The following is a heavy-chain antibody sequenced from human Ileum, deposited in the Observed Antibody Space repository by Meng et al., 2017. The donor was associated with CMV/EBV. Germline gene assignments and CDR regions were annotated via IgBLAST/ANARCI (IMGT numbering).Heavy chain of an antibody. CDR2: IYYSGSP. V-gene: IGHV4-30-4*08. J-gene: IGHJ4*02. Sequence: QLPLQAPGQGWGKPSQTLSLTCTFPGGSITSGNYYWSWIRQPPGRGLEWIGYIYYSGSPYYKPSLKSRVTISLDTSKNQFSLNLRSVTATDSAVYYCVRQVVAASFDYWGQGALVTVSS. CDR3: VRQVVAASFDY. D-gene: IGHD2-15*01. CDR1: GGSITSGNYY.